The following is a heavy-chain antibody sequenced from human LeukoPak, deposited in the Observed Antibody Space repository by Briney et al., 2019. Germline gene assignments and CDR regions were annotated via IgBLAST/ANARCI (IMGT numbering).Heavy chain of an antibody. D-gene: IGHD3-22*01. Sequence: TGGSLRLSCAASGFTVSSNYMSWVRQAPGKGLEWVSVIYSGGSTYYADSVRGRFTISRDNSNNTLYLQMGSLRADDTAVYYCARAYTMRVVGYYFDYWGQGSLVTVSS. V-gene: IGHV3-66*01. CDR3: ARAYTMRVVGYYFDY. CDR1: GFTVSSNY. CDR2: IYSGGST. J-gene: IGHJ4*02.